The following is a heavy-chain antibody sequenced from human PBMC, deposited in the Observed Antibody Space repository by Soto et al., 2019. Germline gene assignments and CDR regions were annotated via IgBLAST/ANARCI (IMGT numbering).Heavy chain of an antibody. J-gene: IGHJ6*02. V-gene: IGHV3-30*18. CDR3: AKSTGITGTILYYGMDV. CDR1: GFTFSSYG. CDR2: ISYDGSNK. Sequence: VQLVESGGGVVQPGRSLRLSCAASGFTFSSYGMHWVRQAPGKGLEWVAVISYDGSNKYYADSVKGRFTISRDNSKNTLYLQMNSLRAEDTAVYYCAKSTGITGTILYYGMDVWGQGTTVTVSS. D-gene: IGHD1-7*01.